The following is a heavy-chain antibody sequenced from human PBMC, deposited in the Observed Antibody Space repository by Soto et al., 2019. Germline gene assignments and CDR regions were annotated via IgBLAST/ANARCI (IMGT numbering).Heavy chain of an antibody. V-gene: IGHV1-69*13. J-gene: IGHJ6*02. CDR1: GGTFRSYA. CDR2: IIPIFGTA. CDR3: AELDGDRYYGMDV. D-gene: IGHD4-17*01. Sequence: SVKVSCKASGGTFRSYAISWVRQAPGQGLEWMGGIIPIFGTANYAQKFQGRVTITADESTSTAYMELSSLRSEDTAVYYCAELDGDRYYGMDVWGQGTTVTVSS.